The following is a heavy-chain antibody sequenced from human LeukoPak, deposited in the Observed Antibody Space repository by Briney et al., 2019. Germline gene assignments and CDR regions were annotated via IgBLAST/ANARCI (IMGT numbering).Heavy chain of an antibody. Sequence: ASVKASCKASGYIFTSYGINWVRQAPGQGPEWMGWISANNGNTNYAQKLQGRVTMTTDTFTSTAYMELRSLRSDDTAVYYCARDGATVTTPYYYYGMDVWGQGTTVTVSS. CDR3: ARDGATVTTPYYYYGMDV. J-gene: IGHJ6*02. CDR2: ISANNGNT. V-gene: IGHV1-18*04. D-gene: IGHD4-17*01. CDR1: GYIFTSYG.